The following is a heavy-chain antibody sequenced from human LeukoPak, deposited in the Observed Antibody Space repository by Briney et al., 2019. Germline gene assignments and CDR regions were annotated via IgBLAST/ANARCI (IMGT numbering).Heavy chain of an antibody. CDR3: ARDEVAVVDYGMDV. J-gene: IGHJ6*02. CDR1: GGTFSSYA. Sequence: ASVKVSCKASGGTFSSYAISWVRQAPGQGLEWMGRIIPILGIANYAQKFQGRVTITADKSTSTAYMELSSLRSEDTAVYYCARDEVAVVDYGMDVWGQGTTVTVSS. CDR2: IIPILGIA. V-gene: IGHV1-69*04. D-gene: IGHD2-15*01.